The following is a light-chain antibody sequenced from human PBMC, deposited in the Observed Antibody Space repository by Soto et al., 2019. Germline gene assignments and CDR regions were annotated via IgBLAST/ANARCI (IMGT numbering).Light chain of an antibody. CDR1: QSVSSY. Sequence: EIVFTQSPATLSLSPGERATLSCRASQSVSSYLAWYQQKPGQAPRLLIYDASNRATGIPARFSGSGSATDVTLTISSLEQEDFAVYYCQQRSNWPRYTFGQGTKLEIK. V-gene: IGKV3-11*01. J-gene: IGKJ2*01. CDR3: QQRSNWPRYT. CDR2: DAS.